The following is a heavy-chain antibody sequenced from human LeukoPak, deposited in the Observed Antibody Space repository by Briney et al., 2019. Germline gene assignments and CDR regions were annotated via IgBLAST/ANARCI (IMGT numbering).Heavy chain of an antibody. CDR3: ARGDSGRTYYYYYYMDV. J-gene: IGHJ6*03. V-gene: IGHV1-8*01. CDR1: GYTFTSYD. Sequence: ASVKVSCKASGYTFTSYDINWVRQATGQGLEWMGWMNPNSGNTGYAQKFQGRVTMTRNTSISTAYMELSSLRSEDTAVYYCARGDSGRTYYYYYYMDVWGKGTTVTVSS. CDR2: MNPNSGNT. D-gene: IGHD1-26*01.